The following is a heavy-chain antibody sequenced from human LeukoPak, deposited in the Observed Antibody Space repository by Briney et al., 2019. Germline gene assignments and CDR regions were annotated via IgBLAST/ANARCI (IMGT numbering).Heavy chain of an antibody. CDR3: ARGVYIAAAQYGY. CDR2: IYYSGTT. J-gene: IGHJ4*02. D-gene: IGHD6-13*01. V-gene: IGHV4-59*01. Sequence: SSETLSLTCTVSGGSISSYYWSWIRQPPGKGLEWIGYIYYSGTTNYNPSLKSRVTISVDTSKNQFSLRLSSVTAADTAVYYCARGVYIAAAQYGYWGQGTLVTVSS. CDR1: GGSISSYY.